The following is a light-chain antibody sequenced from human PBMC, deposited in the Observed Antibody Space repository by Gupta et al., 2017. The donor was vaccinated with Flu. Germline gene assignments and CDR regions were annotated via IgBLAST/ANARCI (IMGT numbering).Light chain of an antibody. V-gene: IGKV2-28*01. CDR3: MQALQTWT. CDR2: SGS. Sequence: EMTQHPLSLPVTSLEPASIACRSSQSRLHSNGYNDLDWYLQRPGPSPLLLIYSGSNRASAATYRCSGSGSGIDFTLKSSGVEAEDVGFYYRMQALQTWTFGQGTKLEIK. CDR1: QSRLHSNGYND. J-gene: IGKJ1*01.